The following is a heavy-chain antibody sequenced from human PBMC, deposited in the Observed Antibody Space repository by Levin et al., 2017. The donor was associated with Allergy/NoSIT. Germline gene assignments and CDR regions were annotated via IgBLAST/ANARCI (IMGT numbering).Heavy chain of an antibody. Sequence: GGSLRLSCKSSGYSFSTYWIGWVRQVPGKGLEWMGIIYPGDSDTRYSPSFQGQVTISADKSISTAYLQWSSLKASDSAMYYCARGSMARGVIIKGFDYWGQGTLVPVPT. CDR1: GYSFSTYW. D-gene: IGHD3-10*01. CDR2: IYPGDSDT. J-gene: IGHJ4*02. V-gene: IGHV5-51*01. CDR3: ARGSMARGVIIKGFDY.